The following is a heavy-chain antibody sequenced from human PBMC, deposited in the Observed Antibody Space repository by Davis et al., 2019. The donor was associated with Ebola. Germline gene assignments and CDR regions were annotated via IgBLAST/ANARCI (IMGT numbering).Heavy chain of an antibody. J-gene: IGHJ6*02. V-gene: IGHV4-59*01. CDR1: GGSFSSYY. Sequence: PSETLSLTCTVSGGSFSSYYWSWIRQSPGKGLEWIGFIYDYGRANYKPSLKSRVTISVDRSKNQLSLKLSSVTAADAAVYYCARGGMGLYGMDVWGQGTAVTVSS. CDR2: IYDYGRA. D-gene: IGHD1-26*01. CDR3: ARGGMGLYGMDV.